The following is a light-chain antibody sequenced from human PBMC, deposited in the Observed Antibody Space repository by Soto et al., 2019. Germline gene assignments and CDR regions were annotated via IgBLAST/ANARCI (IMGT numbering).Light chain of an antibody. Sequence: QSARSYPVSVSGSRGQSITISCTGTSSEVGADNYVSWYQQQSGKAPKLMIHEVSNRPSGISNRFSGSKSGNTASVTIYGLQAEDEADYYCRSYTTSRAYVFGIGTKVTVL. V-gene: IGLV2-14*01. CDR2: EVS. J-gene: IGLJ1*01. CDR1: SSEVGADNY. CDR3: RSYTTSRAYV.